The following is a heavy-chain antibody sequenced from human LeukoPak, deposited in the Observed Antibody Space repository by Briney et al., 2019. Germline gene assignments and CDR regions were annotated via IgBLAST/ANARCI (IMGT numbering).Heavy chain of an antibody. J-gene: IGHJ4*02. CDR3: ARGEEAVHDLLGY. V-gene: IGHV4-39*07. CDR1: GGSISSSSYY. Sequence: SETLSLTCTVSGGSISSSSYYWGWIRQPPGKGLEWIGEINHSGSTNYNPSLKSRVTISVDTSKNQFSLKLSSVTAADTAVYYCARGEEAVHDLLGYWGQGTLVTVSS. D-gene: IGHD1-1*01. CDR2: INHSGST.